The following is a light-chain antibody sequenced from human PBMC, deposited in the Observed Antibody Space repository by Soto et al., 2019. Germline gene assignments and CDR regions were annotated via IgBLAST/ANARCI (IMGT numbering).Light chain of an antibody. Sequence: EIVMTQSPATLSVSPGERATLSCRASQSVSSNLAWYQQKPGQAPRLLIYGASTRATGIPARFSGSGSGTEFTLTISSLQSEDFAVYYCQQYSNWYTFGQGTKLEI. V-gene: IGKV3-15*01. CDR3: QQYSNWYT. CDR1: QSVSSN. J-gene: IGKJ2*01. CDR2: GAS.